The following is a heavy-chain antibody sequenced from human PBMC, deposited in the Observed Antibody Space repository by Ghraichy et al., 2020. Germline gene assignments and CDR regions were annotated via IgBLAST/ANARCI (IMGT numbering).Heavy chain of an antibody. Sequence: GGSLRLSCAASGFTFDAYAMHWVRQAPGKGLEWVSGISWTCGNIGYADSVKGRFTMSRDNAKNSLYLQMNSLRAEDTALYYCAKVTGSRWLPTTTPYCFDYWGQGTLVTVSS. CDR2: ISWTCGNI. CDR1: GFTFDAYA. CDR3: AKVTGSRWLPTTTPYCFDY. V-gene: IGHV3-9*01. J-gene: IGHJ4*02. D-gene: IGHD6-13*01.